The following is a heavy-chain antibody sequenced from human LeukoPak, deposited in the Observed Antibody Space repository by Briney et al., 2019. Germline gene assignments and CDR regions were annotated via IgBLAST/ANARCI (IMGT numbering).Heavy chain of an antibody. CDR3: ARPLRTSSYYYYYYGMDA. D-gene: IGHD2-2*01. V-gene: IGHV3-33*01. CDR2: IWYDGSNK. CDR1: GFTFSSYG. Sequence: GGSLRLSCAASGFTFSSYGMHWVRQAPGKGLEWVAVIWYDGSNKYYADSVKGRFTISRDNSKNTLYLQMNSLRAEDTAVYYCARPLRTSSYYYYYYGMDAWGQGTTVTVSS. J-gene: IGHJ6*02.